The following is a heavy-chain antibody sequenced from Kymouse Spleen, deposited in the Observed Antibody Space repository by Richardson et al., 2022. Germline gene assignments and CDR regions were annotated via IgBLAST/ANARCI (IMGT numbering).Heavy chain of an antibody. CDR3: AKDAPYYYGSGSYYNGWYFDL. Sequence: EVQLVESGGGLVQPGRSLRLSCAASGFTFDDYAMHWVRQAPGKGLEWVSGISWNSGSIGYADSVKGRFTISRDNAKNSLYLQMNSLRAEDTALYYCAKDAPYYYGSGSYYNGWYFDLWGRGTLVTVSS. D-gene: IGHD3-10*01. CDR1: GFTFDDYA. CDR2: ISWNSGSI. V-gene: IGHV3-9*01. J-gene: IGHJ2*01.